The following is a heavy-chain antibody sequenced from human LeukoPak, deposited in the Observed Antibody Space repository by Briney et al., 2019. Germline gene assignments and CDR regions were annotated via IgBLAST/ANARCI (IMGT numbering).Heavy chain of an antibody. J-gene: IGHJ4*02. CDR2: ISAYNGNT. D-gene: IGHD6-13*01. CDR1: GYTFTSYY. CDR3: ARDSRLYSSSWYAFDY. Sequence: ASVKVSCKASGYTFTSYYMHWVRQAPGQGLEWMGWISAYNGNTNYAQKLQGRVTMTTDTSTSTAYMELRSLRSDDTAVYYCARDSRLYSSSWYAFDYWGQGTLVTVSS. V-gene: IGHV1-18*04.